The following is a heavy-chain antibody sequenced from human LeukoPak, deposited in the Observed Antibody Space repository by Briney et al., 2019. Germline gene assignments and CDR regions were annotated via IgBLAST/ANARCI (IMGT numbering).Heavy chain of an antibody. CDR3: AKGSPIAVAGYFDY. J-gene: IGHJ4*02. D-gene: IGHD6-19*01. CDR1: GFTFSSYA. Sequence: QAGGSLRLSCAASGFTFSSYAMSWVRQAPGKGLEWVSAISGRGGSTYYADSVKGRFTISRDNSKNTLYLQMNSLRAEDTAVYYCAKGSPIAVAGYFDYWGQGTLVTVSS. CDR2: ISGRGGST. V-gene: IGHV3-23*01.